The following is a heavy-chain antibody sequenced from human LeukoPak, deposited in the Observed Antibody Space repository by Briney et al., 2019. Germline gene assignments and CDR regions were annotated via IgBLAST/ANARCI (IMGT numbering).Heavy chain of an antibody. CDR1: GGSISSGDYY. V-gene: IGHV4-30-4*01. J-gene: IGHJ5*02. CDR3: ARGLRYFDWLLSAPWFDP. CDR2: IYYSGST. D-gene: IGHD3-9*01. Sequence: PSETLSLTCTVSGGSISSGDYYWSWIRQPPGKGLEWTVYIYYSGSTYYNPSLKSRVTISVDTSKNQFSLKLSSVTAADTAVYYCARGLRYFDWLLSAPWFDPWGQGTLVTVSS.